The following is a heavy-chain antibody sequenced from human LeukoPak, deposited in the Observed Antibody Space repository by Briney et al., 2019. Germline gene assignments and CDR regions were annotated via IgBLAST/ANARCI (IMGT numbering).Heavy chain of an antibody. Sequence: GGSLGLSCAASGFTFSSYWMHWVRQAPGKGLVWVSRINGDGSSTTYVDSVMGRFTISRDNAKNTLYLQMNSVRAEDTAVYYCARGNIAAAGIHYWGQGTLVIVSS. CDR3: ARGNIAAAGIHY. CDR1: GFTFSSYW. J-gene: IGHJ4*02. V-gene: IGHV3-74*01. CDR2: INGDGSST. D-gene: IGHD6-13*01.